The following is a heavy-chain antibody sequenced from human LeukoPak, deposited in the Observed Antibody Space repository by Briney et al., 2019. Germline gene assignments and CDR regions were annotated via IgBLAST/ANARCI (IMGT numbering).Heavy chain of an antibody. Sequence: GRSLRLSCAASGFTFSSYGMHWVRQAPGKGLEWVAVIWYDGSNKYYVDSVKGRFTISRDNSKNTLYLQMNSLRAEDTAVYYCARDSQWLAPFDYWGQGTLVTVSS. V-gene: IGHV3-33*01. CDR1: GFTFSSYG. J-gene: IGHJ4*02. CDR3: ARDSQWLAPFDY. CDR2: IWYDGSNK. D-gene: IGHD6-19*01.